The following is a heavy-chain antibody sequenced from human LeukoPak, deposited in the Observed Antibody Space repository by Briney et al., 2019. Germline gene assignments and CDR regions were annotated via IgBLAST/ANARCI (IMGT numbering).Heavy chain of an antibody. D-gene: IGHD3-22*01. V-gene: IGHV4-28*06. CDR1: GYSISSSNW. CDR3: ARMVGSSGYYSRYNWFDP. Sequence: PSDTLSLTCAVSGYSISSSNWWGWIRQPPGKGLEWIGYIYYSGSTNYNPSLKSRVTMSVDTSKNQFSLKLSSVTALDTAVYYCARMVGSSGYYSRYNWFDPWGQGTLVTVSS. CDR2: IYYSGST. J-gene: IGHJ5*02.